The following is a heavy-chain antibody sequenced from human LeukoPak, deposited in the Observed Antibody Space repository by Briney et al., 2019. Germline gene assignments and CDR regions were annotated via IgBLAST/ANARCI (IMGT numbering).Heavy chain of an antibody. CDR3: ARELAYCGGDCYAT. CDR1: GYTFTSNY. CDR2: INPNSGGT. D-gene: IGHD2-21*02. J-gene: IGHJ5*02. V-gene: IGHV1-2*02. Sequence: ASVKVSCKAFGYTFTSNYMHWVRQAPGQGPEWMGWINPNSGGTNYAQKFQGRVTMTRDTSISTAYMELSSLRSEDTAVYYCARELAYCGGDCYATWGQGTLVTVSS.